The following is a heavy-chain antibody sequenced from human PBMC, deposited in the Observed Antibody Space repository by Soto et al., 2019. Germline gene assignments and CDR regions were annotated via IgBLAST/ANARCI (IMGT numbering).Heavy chain of an antibody. D-gene: IGHD2-21*02. CDR3: ARCGGDCYSNGMDV. J-gene: IGHJ6*02. CDR1: GGSISSDY. V-gene: IGHV4-59*01. Sequence: VKLQESGPGLMKPSETLSLICTVSGGSISSDYWSWIRQPPGKGLEWIGYIYYIGSTNYNPSLKSRVTISVDMSKKQFSLKLRSVTAADTALYYCARCGGDCYSNGMDVWGQGTTVTVSS. CDR2: IYYIGST.